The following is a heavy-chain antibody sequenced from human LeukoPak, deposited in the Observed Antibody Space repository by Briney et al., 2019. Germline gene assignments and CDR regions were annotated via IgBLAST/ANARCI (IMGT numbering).Heavy chain of an antibody. CDR1: GYTFTSYD. J-gene: IGHJ6*03. V-gene: IGHV1-8*03. CDR3: ARGRYYGSGSYYIRYYYYMDV. Sequence: ASVKVSCKASGYTFTSYDINWVRQATGQGLEWMGWMNPNSGNTGYAQKFQGRVTITRNTYISTAYMELSSLRSDDTAVYYCARGRYYGSGSYYIRYYYYMDVWGKGTTVTISS. CDR2: MNPNSGNT. D-gene: IGHD3-10*01.